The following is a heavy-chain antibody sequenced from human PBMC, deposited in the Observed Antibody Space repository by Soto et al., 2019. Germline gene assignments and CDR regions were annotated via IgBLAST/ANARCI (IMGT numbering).Heavy chain of an antibody. CDR2: ISAYNGNT. V-gene: IGHV1-18*01. J-gene: IGHJ6*03. Sequence: ASVKVSCKASGYTFTSYGIIWVRQAPGQGLEWMGWISAYNGNTNYAQKLQGRVTMTTDTSTSTAYMELRSLRSDDTAVYYCARVARGYSYGFDFYYYYMDVWGKGTTVTVSS. CDR3: ARVARGYSYGFDFYYYYMDV. D-gene: IGHD5-18*01. CDR1: GYTFTSYG.